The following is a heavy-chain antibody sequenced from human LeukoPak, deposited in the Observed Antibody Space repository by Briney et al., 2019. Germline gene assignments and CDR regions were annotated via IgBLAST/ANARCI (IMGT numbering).Heavy chain of an antibody. J-gene: IGHJ2*01. Sequence: TPSETLSLTCTVSGGSISSYYWSWIRQSAGKGLEWIGRMYTRGTTSYNPSLKSRVTMSVDTSKNQFSLKLSSVTAADTAVYYCARVPGYYDILTGYSPHWYFDLWGRGTLATVSS. V-gene: IGHV4-4*07. CDR2: MYTRGTT. D-gene: IGHD3-9*01. CDR3: ARVPGYYDILTGYSPHWYFDL. CDR1: GGSISSYY.